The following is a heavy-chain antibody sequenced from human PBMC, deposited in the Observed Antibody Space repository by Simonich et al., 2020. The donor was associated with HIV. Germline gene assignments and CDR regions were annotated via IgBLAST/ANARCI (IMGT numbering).Heavy chain of an antibody. CDR3: ASGGSISSVWAEDY. D-gene: IGHD3-16*01. CDR1: GFTFSSYD. V-gene: IGHV3-30*07. J-gene: IGHJ4*02. CDR2: ISYDGSNK. Sequence: QVQLVESGGGVVQPGRSLRLSCAASGFTFSSYDMHWVRQAPGKGLEWVAVISYDGSNKYYADSVKCRFTSSSDNSKNTLYLQMNSLRAEDTAVYYCASGGSISSVWAEDYWGQGTLVTVSS.